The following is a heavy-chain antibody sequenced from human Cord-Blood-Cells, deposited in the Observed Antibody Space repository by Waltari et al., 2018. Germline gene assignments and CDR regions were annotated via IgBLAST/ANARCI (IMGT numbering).Heavy chain of an antibody. V-gene: IGHV4-39*01. CDR2: IYYSWST. D-gene: IGHD3-3*01. CDR3: ARRGPGVYYDFWSGYSNWFDP. Sequence: QLQLQESGPGLVKPSETLSLTCTVSGGSISSSSYYWGWIRQPPGKGPEWIGSIYYSWSTYYNPSLKSRVTISVDTSKNQFSLKLSSVTAADTAVYYCARRGPGVYYDFWSGYSNWFDPWGQGTLVTVSS. J-gene: IGHJ5*02. CDR1: GGSISSSSYY.